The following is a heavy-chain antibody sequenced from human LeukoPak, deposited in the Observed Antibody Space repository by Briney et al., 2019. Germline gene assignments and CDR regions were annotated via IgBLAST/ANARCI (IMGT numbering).Heavy chain of an antibody. V-gene: IGHV1-69*13. CDR3: ARDRSAPGIGYYYGMDV. D-gene: IGHD1-14*01. Sequence: SVKVSCKASGGTFSSYAISWVGQAPGQGLEWMGGIIPIFGTANSAQKFQGRVTITEHEYPSTAYMELSSLRSEDPAVCYCARDRSAPGIGYYYGMDVWGQGTTVTVSS. CDR1: GGTFSSYA. J-gene: IGHJ6*02. CDR2: IIPIFGTA.